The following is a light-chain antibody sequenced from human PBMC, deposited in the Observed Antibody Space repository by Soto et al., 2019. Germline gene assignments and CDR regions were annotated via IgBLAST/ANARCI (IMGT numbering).Light chain of an antibody. J-gene: IGKJ2*01. V-gene: IGKV1-5*01. Sequence: IEVTQSPFTLSASVGDRVTITCRASESISTWVAWYQQKPGKAPKLLIYEASRLENGVPSRFSGSGSGTEFTLTISSLQPDDFATYYCQQYNSYSGTFGQGTKVDIK. CDR1: ESISTW. CDR3: QQYNSYSGT. CDR2: EAS.